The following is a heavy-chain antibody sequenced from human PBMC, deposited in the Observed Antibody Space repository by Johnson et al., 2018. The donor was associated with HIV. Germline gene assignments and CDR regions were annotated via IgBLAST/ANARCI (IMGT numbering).Heavy chain of an antibody. V-gene: IGHV3-30*02. CDR3: ARDRPDMVGVPGAIDACDI. Sequence: QEQLVESGGGVVQPGKSLRLSCAASGFAFRYYGMHWVRQAPGKGLEWVAFIRYDGSNKYYADSVKGRFTISRDNSKNTLYLQMNSLRAEDTAVYYCARDRPDMVGVPGAIDACDIWGQGTMGTVSS. CDR2: IRYDGSNK. CDR1: GFAFRYYG. D-gene: IGHD2-2*01. J-gene: IGHJ3*02.